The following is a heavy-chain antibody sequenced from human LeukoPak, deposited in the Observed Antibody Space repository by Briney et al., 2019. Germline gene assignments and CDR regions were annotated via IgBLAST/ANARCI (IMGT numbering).Heavy chain of an antibody. V-gene: IGHV5-10-1*01. CDR1: GYSFTSYW. CDR3: ARRIYDSSGYSVYSDS. CDR2: IDPADSQT. D-gene: IGHD3-22*01. J-gene: IGHJ4*02. Sequence: GESLRISCQGSGYSFTSYWICWVRQMPGRGLEWMGRIDPADSQTNYSLSFQGHVTISADKSISTVYLQWSTLKASDTAIYYCARRIYDSSGYSVYSDSWGQGTLVTVSS.